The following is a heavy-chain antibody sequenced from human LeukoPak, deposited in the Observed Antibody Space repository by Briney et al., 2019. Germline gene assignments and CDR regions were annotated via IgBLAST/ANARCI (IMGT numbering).Heavy chain of an antibody. V-gene: IGHV4-31*03. CDR2: IYDSGNT. CDR1: GGSISSGAYY. J-gene: IGHJ5*02. Sequence: SQTLSLTCTVSGGSISSGAYYWSWIRQHPEKGLEWIGYIYDSGNTYYNPSLKSRITTSVDTSKNQFSLKLSSVTAADTAVYYCASSPRGYDYGYKWFDPWGQGTLVTVSS. CDR3: ASSPRGYDYGYKWFDP. D-gene: IGHD5-18*01.